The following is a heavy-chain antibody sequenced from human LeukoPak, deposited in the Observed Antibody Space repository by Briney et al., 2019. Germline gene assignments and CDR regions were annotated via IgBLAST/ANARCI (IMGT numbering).Heavy chain of an antibody. D-gene: IGHD5-18*01. CDR2: INPSGGST. Sequence: ASVKVSCKASGYIFTSYFMHWVRQAPGQGLEWMGLINPSGGSTRYAQKFQGRVTMTRDMSTSTVYMELSSLRSEDTAVYYCARGVGYSYGYDYYYYMDVWGKGTTVTISS. V-gene: IGHV1-46*01. CDR3: ARGVGYSYGYDYYYYMDV. J-gene: IGHJ6*03. CDR1: GYIFTSYF.